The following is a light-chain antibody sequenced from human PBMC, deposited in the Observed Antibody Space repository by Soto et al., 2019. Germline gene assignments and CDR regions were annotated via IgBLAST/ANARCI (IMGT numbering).Light chain of an antibody. CDR1: NIGSKS. V-gene: IGLV3-21*02. Sequence: SYELTQPPSVSVAPGQTARITCGGNNIGSKSVHWYQQKPCQAPVLVVYDDSDRPSGIPERFSGSNSGNTATLTISRVEAGDEADYYCQVWDSSSDHRRVFGGGTKLTVL. J-gene: IGLJ2*01. CDR2: DDS. CDR3: QVWDSSSDHRRV.